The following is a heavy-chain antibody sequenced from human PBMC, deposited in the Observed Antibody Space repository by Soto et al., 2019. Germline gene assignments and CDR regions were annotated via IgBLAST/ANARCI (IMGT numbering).Heavy chain of an antibody. D-gene: IGHD3-10*01. Sequence: SETLSLTCTVSGGSISSYYWSWIRQPRGKGLEWIGYIYYSGSTNYNPSLKSRVTISVDTSKNQFSLKLSSVTAADTAVYYCASSGGGFEWFGELLPNPSYYFDYWGQGTLVTVSS. V-gene: IGHV4-59*01. J-gene: IGHJ4*02. CDR2: IYYSGST. CDR3: ASSGGGFEWFGELLPNPSYYFDY. CDR1: GGSISSYY.